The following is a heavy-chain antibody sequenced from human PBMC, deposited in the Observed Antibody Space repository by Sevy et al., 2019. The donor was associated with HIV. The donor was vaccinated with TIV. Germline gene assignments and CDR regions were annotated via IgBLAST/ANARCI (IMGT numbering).Heavy chain of an antibody. D-gene: IGHD5-18*01. V-gene: IGHV3-11*01. J-gene: IGHJ4*02. CDR2: ISGSGNIT. CDR1: GFSFSDSY. Sequence: GGSLRLSCAASGFSFSDSYMSWVRQAPGKGLEWIAYISGSGNITYYADPVRGRFSISRDNAKKSLYLQMNSLRAEDTAVYFCAKKGYSSGIFYYFDYWGQGTLVTVSS. CDR3: AKKGYSSGIFYYFDY.